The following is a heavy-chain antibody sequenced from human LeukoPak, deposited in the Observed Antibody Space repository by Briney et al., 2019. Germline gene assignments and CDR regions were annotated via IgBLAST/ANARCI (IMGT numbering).Heavy chain of an antibody. CDR1: GDSVSSTA. V-gene: IGHV6-1*01. Sequence: SQTLSLTCAISGDSVSSTAWNWIRQSPSRGLEWLGRTYYRSKWYNDYAVSVRSRITINPDTSKNQFSLQLNSVTPEDTAVYYCTRGGRGYCTSSSCYFDYWGQGTLVTVSS. CDR3: TRGGRGYCTSSSCYFDY. J-gene: IGHJ4*02. CDR2: TYYRSKWYN. D-gene: IGHD2-2*01.